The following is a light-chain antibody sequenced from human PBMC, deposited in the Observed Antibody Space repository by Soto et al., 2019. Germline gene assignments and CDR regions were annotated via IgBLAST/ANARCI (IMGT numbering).Light chain of an antibody. CDR3: QQYNSYWT. CDR2: DAS. Sequence: DNQMTQCPSTVSTSVGKRVTITCRASQSISSWLAWYQQKPGKAPKLLIYDASSLESGVPSRFSGSGSGTEFTLTISSLQPDDFATYYCQQYNSYWTFGQGTKVDI. CDR1: QSISSW. J-gene: IGKJ1*01. V-gene: IGKV1-5*01.